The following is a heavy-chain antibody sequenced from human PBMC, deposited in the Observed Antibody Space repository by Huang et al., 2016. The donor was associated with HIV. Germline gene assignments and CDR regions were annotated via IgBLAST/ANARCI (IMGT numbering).Heavy chain of an antibody. Sequence: QVQLVESGGGVVQPGRSLRISCAASGFTFSLYGMHWVRQAPAQGLEGVAVKSYDGKTKDYADSVKGRFTISRENSKTTLYLQMNRLRVEDTALYYCAKGGSAAAVLDFWGQGTLVTVSS. CDR1: GFTFSLYG. CDR3: AKGGSAAAVLDF. CDR2: KSYDGKTK. V-gene: IGHV3-30*18. J-gene: IGHJ4*02. D-gene: IGHD6-13*01.